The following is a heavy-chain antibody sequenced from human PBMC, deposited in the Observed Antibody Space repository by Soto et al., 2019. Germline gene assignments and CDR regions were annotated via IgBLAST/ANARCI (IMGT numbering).Heavy chain of an antibody. CDR1: GLTFRSYW. Sequence: GESLKISCAASGLTFRSYWMHWVRQAPGKGLEWVSAISGSGGSTYYADSVKGRFTISRDNSKNTLYLQMNSLRAEDTAVYYCAKNVWGITIFGGMDVWGQGTTVTVSS. D-gene: IGHD3-9*01. CDR2: ISGSGGST. V-gene: IGHV3-23*01. CDR3: AKNVWGITIFGGMDV. J-gene: IGHJ6*02.